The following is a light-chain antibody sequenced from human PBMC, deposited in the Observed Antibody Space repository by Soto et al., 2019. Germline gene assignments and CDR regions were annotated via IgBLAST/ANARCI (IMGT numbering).Light chain of an antibody. CDR2: EVS. CDR3: SSYAATSSLV. J-gene: IGLJ3*02. CDR1: SSDIGTYNF. Sequence: QSALTQPASVSGSPGQSITMSCTGSSSDIGTYNFVSWYQQHADKAPRLILYEVSNRPSGVSGRFSGSKSGNSASLTISGLQPEDEAHYFCSSYAATSSLVFGGGTKLTVL. V-gene: IGLV2-14*01.